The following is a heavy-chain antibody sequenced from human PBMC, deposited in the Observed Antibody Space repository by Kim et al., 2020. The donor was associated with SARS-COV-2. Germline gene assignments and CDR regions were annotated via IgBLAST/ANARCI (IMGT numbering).Heavy chain of an antibody. J-gene: IGHJ5*02. CDR3: ARGIAVAGTGWFDP. Sequence: TPSLKSRVTISVDTSKNQFSLKLSSVTAADTAVYYCARGIAVAGTGWFDPWGQGTLVTVSS. V-gene: IGHV4-39*01. D-gene: IGHD6-19*01.